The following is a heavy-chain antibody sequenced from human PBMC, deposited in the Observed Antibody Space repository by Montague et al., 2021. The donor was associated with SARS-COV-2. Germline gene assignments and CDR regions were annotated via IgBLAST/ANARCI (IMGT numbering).Heavy chain of an antibody. CDR1: GASIRGNP. CDR3: ARFVKTGTTSAFDR. V-gene: IGHV4-59*12. CDR2: VRDTGTT. Sequence: SETLSLTCGVFGASIRGNPWSWLRKRPGKGLEWIGDVRDTGTTNYNPSVRSRANIFVDTSKAQFSLTLTSVNTADTAVYYCARFVKTGTTSAFDRWGQGTLVSVSS. D-gene: IGHD3-3*02. J-gene: IGHJ1*01.